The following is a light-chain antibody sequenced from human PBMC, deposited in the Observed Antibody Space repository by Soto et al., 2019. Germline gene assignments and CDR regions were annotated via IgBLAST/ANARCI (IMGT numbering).Light chain of an antibody. CDR2: EVS. CDR1: SSDIGNYDF. V-gene: IGLV2-11*01. CDR3: CSYAGSYSYV. J-gene: IGLJ1*01. Sequence: QSALTQPASVSGSPGQSITISCTGTSSDIGNYDFVSWYQQHPGKAPKLIIYEVSKRPSGVPDRFSGSKSGNTASLTISGLQAEDEADYYCCSYAGSYSYVFGTGTKLTVL.